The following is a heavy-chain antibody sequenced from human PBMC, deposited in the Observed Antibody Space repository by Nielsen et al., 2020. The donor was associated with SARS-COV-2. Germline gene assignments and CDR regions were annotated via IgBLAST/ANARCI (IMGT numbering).Heavy chain of an antibody. CDR3: ARGHLVVVPSPILGLGPFFYSFYLDV. CDR1: GGSVSSNDW. J-gene: IGHJ6*03. Sequence: SETLSVTCAVSGGSVSSNDWWTWVRQSPGKGLEWIGEVSHSGSTNYNPSLKSRVTLSMDKSKRQFSLRLTSVSAADTAVYFCARGHLVVVPSPILGLGPFFYSFYLDVWGKGTTVIVSS. D-gene: IGHD2-2*02. V-gene: IGHV4-4*02. CDR2: VSHSGST.